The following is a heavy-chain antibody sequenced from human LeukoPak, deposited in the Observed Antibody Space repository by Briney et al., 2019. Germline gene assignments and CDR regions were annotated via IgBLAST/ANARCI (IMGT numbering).Heavy chain of an antibody. V-gene: IGHV3-21*01. CDR2: ISSSSDYI. J-gene: IGHJ4*02. Sequence: PGGSLTLSCAASGFTFSTYIMNWVRQAPGKGLEWVSSISSSSDYIYYVDSVKGRFTISRDNAKKSLYLQLNSLRAEDTAVYYCARGNIKFDYWGQGTLVTVSS. CDR1: GFTFSTYI. CDR3: ARGNIKFDY.